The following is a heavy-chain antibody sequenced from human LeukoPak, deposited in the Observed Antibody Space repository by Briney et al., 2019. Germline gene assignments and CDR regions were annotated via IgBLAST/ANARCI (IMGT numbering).Heavy chain of an antibody. CDR2: ISSNGGST. Sequence: GGSLRLSCSASGFTFSSYAMDWVRQAPGKGLEYVSTISSNGGSTYYADSVKGRFTISRDDSKNTLYLRMSSLRAEDTAVYYCVKEGDDGYYFDYWGQGTLITVSS. D-gene: IGHD3-10*01. CDR1: GFTFSSYA. CDR3: VKEGDDGYYFDY. J-gene: IGHJ4*02. V-gene: IGHV3-64D*06.